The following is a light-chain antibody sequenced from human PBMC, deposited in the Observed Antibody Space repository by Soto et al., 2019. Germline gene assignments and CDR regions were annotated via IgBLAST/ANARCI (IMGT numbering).Light chain of an antibody. Sequence: EIVLTQSPATLSLSPGERATLSCGASQSVSNYLAWYQQKPGQAPRLLIYDASNRATGIPARFSGSGSGTDFTLTISSLEPEDFAVYYCQQRSNWPLITFGQGTRLEIK. CDR3: QQRSNWPLIT. CDR1: QSVSNY. CDR2: DAS. V-gene: IGKV3-11*01. J-gene: IGKJ5*01.